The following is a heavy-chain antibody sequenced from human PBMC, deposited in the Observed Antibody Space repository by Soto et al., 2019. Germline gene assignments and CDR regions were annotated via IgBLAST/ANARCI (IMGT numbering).Heavy chain of an antibody. CDR1: GGSISRSSYY. D-gene: IGHD3-3*01. Sequence: KPSETLSLTCTVSGGSISRSSYYWGWIRQPPGKGLEWIGSIYYSGSTYYSPSLKSRVTISVDTSKNQFSLKLSSVTAADTAVYYCARQYEYYDFWSGYYYGMDVWGQGTTVTVSS. J-gene: IGHJ6*02. CDR3: ARQYEYYDFWSGYYYGMDV. V-gene: IGHV4-39*01. CDR2: IYYSGST.